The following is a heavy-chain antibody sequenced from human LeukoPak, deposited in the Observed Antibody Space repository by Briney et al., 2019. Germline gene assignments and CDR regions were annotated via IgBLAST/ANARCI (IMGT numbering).Heavy chain of an antibody. CDR2: IRYNGSNK. J-gene: IGHJ4*02. Sequence: GGSLRLSCAASGFTFNSYGMHWVRHAACKRLECVAFIRYNGSNKYYAVSVKGRFTISRDNSKNTPYLQMNSLRAEDTAVYYCAKVPVADYYGSGSYFDYWGQGTLVTVSS. CDR1: GFTFNSYG. V-gene: IGHV3-30*02. D-gene: IGHD3-10*01. CDR3: AKVPVADYYGSGSYFDY.